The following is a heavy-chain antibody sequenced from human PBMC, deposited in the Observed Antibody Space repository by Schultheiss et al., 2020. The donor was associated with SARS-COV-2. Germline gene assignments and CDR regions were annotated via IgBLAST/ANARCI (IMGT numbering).Heavy chain of an antibody. D-gene: IGHD3-3*01. J-gene: IGHJ5*02. CDR1: GYTFTGYY. CDR3: ARDRAFGVVTSFDP. Sequence: ASVKVSCKASGYTFTGYYMHWVRQAPGQGLEWMGWINPNSGGTNYAQKLQGRVTMTTDTSTSTAHMELRSLRSDDTAVYYCARDRAFGVVTSFDPWGQGTLVTVSS. CDR2: INPNSGGT. V-gene: IGHV1-2*02.